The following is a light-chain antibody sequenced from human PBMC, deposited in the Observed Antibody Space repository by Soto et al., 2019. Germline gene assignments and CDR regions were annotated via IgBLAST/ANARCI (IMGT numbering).Light chain of an antibody. CDR2: DAS. J-gene: IGKJ2*01. V-gene: IGKV3-11*01. Sequence: EIVLTQSPATLSLSPGERATLSCRASQSVSGSLAWYQQKPSQAPRLLIYDASNRATGIPARFSGSGSGTDFTLTISSLEPEDFALYYCQQRSNWVYTFGQGTKLEIK. CDR3: QQRSNWVYT. CDR1: QSVSGS.